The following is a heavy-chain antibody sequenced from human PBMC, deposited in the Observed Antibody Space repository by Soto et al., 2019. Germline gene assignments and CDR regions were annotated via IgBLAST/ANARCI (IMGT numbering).Heavy chain of an antibody. CDR3: TRSLAIDFDS. V-gene: IGHV3-49*04. CDR2: IRRKAYGGTT. Sequence: GGSLRLSCSASGFNFGVHAMSWVRQAPGKGLEWVGFIRRKAYGGTTDYAASVEGRFTISRDDSKSIAYLYMNSLKIEDTAVYYCTRSLAIDFDSWGQGTLVTVSS. CDR1: GFNFGVHA. J-gene: IGHJ4*02.